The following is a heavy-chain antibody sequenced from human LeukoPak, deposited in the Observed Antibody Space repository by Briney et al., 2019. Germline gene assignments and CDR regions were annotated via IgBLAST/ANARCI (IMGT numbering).Heavy chain of an antibody. D-gene: IGHD2-15*01. CDR3: VRGYLGYCDDGGCLGGAFDI. V-gene: IGHV4-4*02. J-gene: IGHJ3*02. CDR1: GSPISSRNW. CDR2: IYHSGST. Sequence: SGTLSLTCDVSGSPISSRNWWSWVRQPPGEGLEWIGEIYHSGSTNYNPSLKSRVTLSVDKSNNQFSLKLSSVTAADTAVYYCVRGYLGYCDDGGCLGGAFDIWGQGTMVTVSS.